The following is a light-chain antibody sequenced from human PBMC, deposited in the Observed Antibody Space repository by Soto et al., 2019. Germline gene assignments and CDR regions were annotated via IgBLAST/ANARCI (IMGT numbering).Light chain of an antibody. CDR1: SSDVGGYNY. CDR2: DVS. CDR3: CSYAGSYTFDV. Sequence: QSALTQPASVSGSPGQSITISCTGTSSDVGGYNYVSWYQQHPGKAPKLMIYDVSKRPSGVPDRFSGSKSGNTASLTISGLQAEDEADYYCCSYAGSYTFDVFGTGTKVIVL. J-gene: IGLJ1*01. V-gene: IGLV2-11*01.